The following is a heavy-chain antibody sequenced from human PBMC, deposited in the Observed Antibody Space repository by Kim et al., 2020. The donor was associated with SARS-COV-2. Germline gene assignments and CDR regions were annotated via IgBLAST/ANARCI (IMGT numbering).Heavy chain of an antibody. V-gene: IGHV3-7*01. CDR3: ARGGRADS. Sequence: GSDKNDVDSVKGRFTISRDNAKNSLYLQMNSLRVEDTALYYCARGGRADSWGQGTLVTVSS. J-gene: IGHJ4*02. CDR2: GSDK. D-gene: IGHD3-16*01.